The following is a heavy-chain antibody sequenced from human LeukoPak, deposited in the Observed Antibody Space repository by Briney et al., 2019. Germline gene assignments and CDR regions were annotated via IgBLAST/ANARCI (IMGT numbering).Heavy chain of an antibody. D-gene: IGHD6-19*01. Sequence: SETLSLTCTVSGGSISNHHWSWIRQPAGKGLEWIGQIHTSGGTNYNPPLKSRVSMSIDTTEGQVSLTIRSVTAADTAFYYCARRDTSSGWSFDHWGQGTLVTASS. CDR2: IHTSGGT. CDR1: GGSISNHH. CDR3: ARRDTSSGWSFDH. V-gene: IGHV4-4*07. J-gene: IGHJ4*02.